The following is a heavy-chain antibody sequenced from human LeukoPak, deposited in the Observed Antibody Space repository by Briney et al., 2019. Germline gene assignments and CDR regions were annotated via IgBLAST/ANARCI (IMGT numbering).Heavy chain of an antibody. V-gene: IGHV3-21*04. J-gene: IGHJ4*02. D-gene: IGHD5-18*01. CDR1: GFTVSSNY. Sequence: NPGGSLRLSCAASGFTVSSNYMSWVRQAPGKGLEWVSSISSSSSYIYYADSVKGRFTISSDISESTVYLQMNSLRAEDTAVYYCARGTRGFSYGRFDSWGQGTLVTVSS. CDR3: ARGTRGFSYGRFDS. CDR2: ISSSSSYI.